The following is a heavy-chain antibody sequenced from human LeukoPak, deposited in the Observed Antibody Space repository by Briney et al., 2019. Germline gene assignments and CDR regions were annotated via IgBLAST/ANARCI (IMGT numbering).Heavy chain of an antibody. CDR1: GFKFSSNS. CDR2: ISSSSSYI. Sequence: PGATLIIPCPASGFKFSSNSMSWVRQTQGKGLEWVSSISSSSSYIYYADSVKGRFTISRDNAKNSLYLQMNRLRAEDTAVYYCARATMVRGVILNFDYWGQGTLVTVSS. CDR3: ARATMVRGVILNFDY. V-gene: IGHV3-21*01. D-gene: IGHD3-10*01. J-gene: IGHJ4*02.